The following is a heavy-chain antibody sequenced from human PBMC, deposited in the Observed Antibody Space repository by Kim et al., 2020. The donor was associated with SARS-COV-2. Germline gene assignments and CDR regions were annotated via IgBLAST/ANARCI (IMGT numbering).Heavy chain of an antibody. J-gene: IGHJ1*01. D-gene: IGHD6-13*01. CDR3: AKGPYSSSWYFFQH. Sequence: GGSLRLSCSASGFTFSSYAMSWVRQVPGKWLEWVSAISGSGDSTYYAESVKGRFTISRDNSKNTLYLQMNSLRAEDTAVYYCAKGPYSSSWYFFQHWGQGTLVTVSS. CDR2: ISGSGDST. V-gene: IGHV3-23*01. CDR1: GFTFSSYA.